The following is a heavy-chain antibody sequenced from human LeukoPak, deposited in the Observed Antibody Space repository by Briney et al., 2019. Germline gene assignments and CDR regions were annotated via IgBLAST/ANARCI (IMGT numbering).Heavy chain of an antibody. D-gene: IGHD3-22*01. CDR1: GYTFTSYA. CDR3: AGGNYYYDSSGYYPVPDY. V-gene: IGHV1-3*01. Sequence: ASVKVSCKASGYTFTSYAIHWVRLAPGQRLEWMGWIYPANGDTKYSQKFQDRVTITRDTSASTAYMELSSLRSEDTAMYYCAGGNYYYDSSGYYPVPDYWGQGTLVTVSS. J-gene: IGHJ4*02. CDR2: IYPANGDT.